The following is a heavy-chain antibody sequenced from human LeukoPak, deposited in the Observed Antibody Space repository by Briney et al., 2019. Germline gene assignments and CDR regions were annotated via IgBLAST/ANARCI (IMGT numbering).Heavy chain of an antibody. CDR1: GGTFSSYA. J-gene: IGHJ3*02. CDR2: IIPIFGTA. Sequence: SVKVSCKASGGTFSSYAISWVRQAPGQGLEWMGGIIPIFGTANYAQKFQGRVTITADKSTSTAYMELSSLRSEDTAVYYCARLYSSGWTEDAFDIWGQGTMVTVSS. V-gene: IGHV1-69*06. D-gene: IGHD3-22*01. CDR3: ARLYSSGWTEDAFDI.